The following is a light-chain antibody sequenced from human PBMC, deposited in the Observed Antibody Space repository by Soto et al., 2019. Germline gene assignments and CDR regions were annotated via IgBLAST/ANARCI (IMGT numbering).Light chain of an antibody. V-gene: IGKV3-11*01. Sequence: EIVWTPSPSTLSWSPRERPGLYCRASQSVGSSLAWYQQKLGQAPRLLIYAASDRATGIPGRFSGSGSGTDFTLIISSLEPEDFAFYYCQQGNTWPWTFGQGSKVDIK. J-gene: IGKJ1*01. CDR1: QSVGSS. CDR3: QQGNTWPWT. CDR2: AAS.